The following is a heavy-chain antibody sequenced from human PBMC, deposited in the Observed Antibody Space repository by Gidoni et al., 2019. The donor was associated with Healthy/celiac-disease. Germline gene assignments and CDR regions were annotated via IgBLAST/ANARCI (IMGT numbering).Heavy chain of an antibody. Sequence: EVQLVQSGAEVKKPGESLKISCKGSGYSFTSYWIGWVRQMPGKGLEWMGIIYPGDSDTRYSPSFQGQVTISADKSISTAYLQWSSLKASDTAKYYCARRDYYDSSGPGDAFDIWGQGTMVTVSS. D-gene: IGHD3-22*01. J-gene: IGHJ3*02. CDR2: IYPGDSDT. V-gene: IGHV5-51*01. CDR1: GYSFTSYW. CDR3: ARRDYYDSSGPGDAFDI.